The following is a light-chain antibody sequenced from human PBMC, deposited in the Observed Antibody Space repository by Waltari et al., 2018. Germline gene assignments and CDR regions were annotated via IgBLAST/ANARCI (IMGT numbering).Light chain of an antibody. CDR1: QSVDNY. CDR2: GAS. Sequence: EIVLTQSPATLSLSPGERVTLSCRASQSVDNYLPWYQQKPGQTPRPLTYGASNRATGIPARFSGSGSGTDFTLTIDSLESEDFAVYYCHQRSNWPITFGQGTRLEIK. J-gene: IGKJ5*01. V-gene: IGKV3-11*01. CDR3: HQRSNWPIT.